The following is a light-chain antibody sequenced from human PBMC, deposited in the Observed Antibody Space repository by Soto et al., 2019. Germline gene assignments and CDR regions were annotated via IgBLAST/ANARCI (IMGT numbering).Light chain of an antibody. CDR2: WAS. V-gene: IGKV4-1*01. CDR3: QQYYSAPLT. Sequence: DIVMTQSPDSLAVSLGERATINCKSSQSVLSSSNNKNYLTWYQQKPGQPPKLLIYWASTRESGVPDRFSGSGSGTDFTLTISRLQAEDVAVYYCQQYYSAPLTFGGGTKVELK. CDR1: QSVLSSSNNKNY. J-gene: IGKJ4*01.